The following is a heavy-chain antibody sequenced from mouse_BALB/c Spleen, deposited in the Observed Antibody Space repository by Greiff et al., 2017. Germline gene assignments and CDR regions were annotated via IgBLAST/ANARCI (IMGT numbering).Heavy chain of an antibody. V-gene: IGHV1S137*01. D-gene: IGHD1-1*01. CDR2: ISTYYGDA. J-gene: IGHJ2*01. CDR3: ARGVDFDY. CDR1: GYTFTDYA. Sequence: VQLQQSGAELVRPGVSVKISCKGSGYTFTDYAMHWVKQSHAKSLEWIGVISTYYGDASYNQKFKGKATMTVDESSSTAYMELARLTSEDSAIYYCARGVDFDYWGQGTTLTVSS.